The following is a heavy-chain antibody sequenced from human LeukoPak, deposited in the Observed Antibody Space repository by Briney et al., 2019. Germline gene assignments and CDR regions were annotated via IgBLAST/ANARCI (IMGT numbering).Heavy chain of an antibody. CDR2: INHSGST. CDR1: GGSFSGYY. Sequence: SETLSLTCAVYGGSFSGYYWSWIRQPPGKGLEWIGEINHSGSTNYNPSLKSRVTISVDTSKNQFSLKLSSVTAADTAVYYCARGLRPLAASLIPFDYWGQGTLVTVSS. D-gene: IGHD6-6*01. V-gene: IGHV4-34*01. CDR3: ARGLRPLAASLIPFDY. J-gene: IGHJ4*02.